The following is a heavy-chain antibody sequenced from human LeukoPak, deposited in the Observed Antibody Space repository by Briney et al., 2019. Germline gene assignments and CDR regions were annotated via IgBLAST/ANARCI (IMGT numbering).Heavy chain of an antibody. D-gene: IGHD3-3*01. CDR2: IYYSGST. J-gene: IGHJ6*02. Sequence: PSEPLSLPCTLSGGPMSSYHWMWIRHPPGKGREWMGYIYYSGSTKYNLSLKSRVTISIDTSKNQFSLKVSSVTAADTAVYYCVTGGVRFVEWGASVPGFYYYYGMDVWGQGTTVTVSS. V-gene: IGHV4-59*08. CDR3: VTGGVRFVEWGASVPGFYYYYGMDV. CDR1: GGPMSSYH.